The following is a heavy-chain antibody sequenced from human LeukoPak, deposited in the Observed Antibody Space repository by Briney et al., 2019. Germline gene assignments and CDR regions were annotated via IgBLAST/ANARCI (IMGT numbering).Heavy chain of an antibody. V-gene: IGHV4-34*01. CDR1: GGSFSGYY. CDR2: INHSGST. J-gene: IGHJ3*02. CDR3: ARGDTFGGVIVIPTNDAFDI. D-gene: IGHD3-16*02. Sequence: XETLSLTCAVYGGSFSGYYWSWIRQPPGKGLEWIGEINHSGSTNYNPSLKSRVTISVDTSKNQFSLKLSSVTAADTAVYYCARGDTFGGVIVIPTNDAFDIWGQGTMVTVSS.